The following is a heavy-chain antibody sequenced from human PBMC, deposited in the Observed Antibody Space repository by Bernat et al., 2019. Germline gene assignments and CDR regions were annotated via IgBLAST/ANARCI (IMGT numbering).Heavy chain of an antibody. J-gene: IGHJ4*02. CDR2: ILGSGDST. Sequence: EVELVESGGTLVQPGGSLRLSCAASGFMFTKYAMHWVRQAPGKGPEYLSSILGSGDSTQYANSVKGRFIISRDNSKNTLYLHMGSLRPDDMAVYYCARDKDGGYAFDHGGQGTQVTVSS. CDR1: GFMFTKYA. V-gene: IGHV3-64*01. CDR3: ARDKDGGYAFDH. D-gene: IGHD5-12*01.